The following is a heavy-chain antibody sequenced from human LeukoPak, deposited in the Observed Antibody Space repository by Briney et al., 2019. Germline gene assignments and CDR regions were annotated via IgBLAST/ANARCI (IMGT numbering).Heavy chain of an antibody. J-gene: IGHJ4*02. V-gene: IGHV1-2*02. D-gene: IGHD4-17*01. CDR2: INPNSGGT. CDR1: GYTFTGYY. CDR3: ATEIDAVTLYYFDY. Sequence: ASVKVSCKASGYTFTGYYMHWVRQAPGQGLEWMGWINPNSGGTNYAQKFQGRVTMTRDTSISTAYMELSRLRSDDTAVYYCATEIDAVTLYYFDYWGQGTLVTVSS.